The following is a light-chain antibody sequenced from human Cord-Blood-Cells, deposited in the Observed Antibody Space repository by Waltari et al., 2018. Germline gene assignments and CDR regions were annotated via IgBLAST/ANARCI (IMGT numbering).Light chain of an antibody. J-gene: IGKJ2*01. CDR2: AAS. CDR1: KGISSY. CDR3: QQYYSFPYT. V-gene: IGKV1D-8*01. Sequence: VIWMTQSPSLLAASTGDRDTISCRMSKGISSYLAWYQQKPGKAPELLIYAASTLQSGVPSRFSGSGSGTDFTLTISCLQSEDFATYYCQQYYSFPYTFGQGTKLEIK.